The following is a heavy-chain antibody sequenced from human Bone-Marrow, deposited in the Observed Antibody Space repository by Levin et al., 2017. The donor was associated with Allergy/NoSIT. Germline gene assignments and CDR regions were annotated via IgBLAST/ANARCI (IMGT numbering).Heavy chain of an antibody. CDR3: ARVRVPGAPANYYSDMDV. CDR1: GFRFSDYD. V-gene: IGHV3-21*01. J-gene: IGHJ6*02. CDR2: ISHGGRSM. D-gene: IGHD4/OR15-4a*01. Sequence: GESLKISCAASGFRFSDYDMNWVRQAPGKGLEWVSSISHGGRSMYYADTVRGRFTISRDNTKDSLFLQLDSLRAEDTAVYFCARVRVPGAPANYYSDMDVWGQGTTVTVSS.